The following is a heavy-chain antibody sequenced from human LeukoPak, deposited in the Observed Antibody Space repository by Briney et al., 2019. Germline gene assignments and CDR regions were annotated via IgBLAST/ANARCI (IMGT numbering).Heavy chain of an antibody. CDR2: INHSGST. CDR1: GGSISSGGYY. D-gene: IGHD3-10*01. Sequence: SQTLSLTCTVSGGSISSGGYYWSWIRQHPGKGLEWIGEINHSGSTNYNPSLKSRVTISVDTSKNQFSLKLSSVTAADTAVYYCARATPRDFDYWGQGTLVTVSS. J-gene: IGHJ4*02. CDR3: ARATPRDFDY. V-gene: IGHV4-31*03.